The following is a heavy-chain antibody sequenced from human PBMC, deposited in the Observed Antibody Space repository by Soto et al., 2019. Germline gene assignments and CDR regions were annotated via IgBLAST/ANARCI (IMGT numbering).Heavy chain of an antibody. D-gene: IGHD6-13*01. CDR1: GYTFTTYW. CDR2: IDPSDSYT. CDR3: ARQSTYTSSWLNSLDF. J-gene: IGHJ4*02. Sequence: GRSLKISCKGSGYTFTTYWINWVRQMPGKGLEWMGRIDPSDSYTSYSPSFLGRVTISADKSISTAYLQWTSLEASDTAVYYCARQSTYTSSWLNSLDFWGLGTLVTVSS. V-gene: IGHV5-10-1*01.